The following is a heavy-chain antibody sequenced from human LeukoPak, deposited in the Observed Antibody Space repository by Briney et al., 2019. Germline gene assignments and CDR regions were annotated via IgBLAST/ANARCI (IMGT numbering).Heavy chain of an antibody. J-gene: IGHJ4*02. CDR1: GFTFSSDA. CDR3: AKGLATKYTLDS. Sequence: GGSLRLSCAASGFTFSSDAMHWVRQAPGKGLEWVAFISFDGIKKYFADSVRGRFTISRDNSKNTLYLQMNSLRAEDTAVYYCAKGLATKYTLDSWGQGSLVTVSS. CDR2: ISFDGIKK. V-gene: IGHV3-30*18. D-gene: IGHD6-6*01.